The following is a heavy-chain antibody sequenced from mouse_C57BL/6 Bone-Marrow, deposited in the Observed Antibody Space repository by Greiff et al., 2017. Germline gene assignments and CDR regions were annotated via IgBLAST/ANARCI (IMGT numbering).Heavy chain of an antibody. CDR3: ARESRWLLRLYYAMDY. Sequence: VKLMESGAELVRPGASVKLSCKASGYTFTDYYINWVKQRPGPGLEWIARIYPGSGNTYYNEKFKGKATLTAEKSSSTAYMQLSSLTSEDSAVYYCARESRWLLRLYYAMDYWGQGTSVTVSS. J-gene: IGHJ4*01. V-gene: IGHV1-76*01. D-gene: IGHD2-3*01. CDR1: GYTFTDYY. CDR2: IYPGSGNT.